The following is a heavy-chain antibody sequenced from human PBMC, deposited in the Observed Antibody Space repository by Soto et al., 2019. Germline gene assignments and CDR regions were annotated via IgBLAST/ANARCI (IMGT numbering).Heavy chain of an antibody. CDR2: IYPSGMP. CDR1: GGSISNAAYS. V-gene: IGHV4-30-2*01. J-gene: IGHJ4*02. D-gene: IGHD5-18*01. Sequence: SESLSLTCTVSGGSISNAAYSWSWIRQPPGKGLEWIGYIYPSGMPFYNPSLRSRVTISIDRSNDQFSLNLKSVTAADTAVYYCARERGGYGLFDSWGQGTLVTVSS. CDR3: ARERGGYGLFDS.